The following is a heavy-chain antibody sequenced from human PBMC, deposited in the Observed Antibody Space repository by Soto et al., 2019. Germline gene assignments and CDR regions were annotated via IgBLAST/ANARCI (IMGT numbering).Heavy chain of an antibody. Sequence: SETLSLTCSVSGGSISSSSYFWGWVRQPPGKGLEWIGSIYYSGSTYYNPSLRSRVTISVDTSKNQFSLKLSSVTAADTAVFYCARHYSSGSRNWFDPWGQGTLVTVSS. CDR3: ARHYSSGSRNWFDP. V-gene: IGHV4-39*01. D-gene: IGHD6-19*01. CDR1: GGSISSSSYF. J-gene: IGHJ5*02. CDR2: IYYSGST.